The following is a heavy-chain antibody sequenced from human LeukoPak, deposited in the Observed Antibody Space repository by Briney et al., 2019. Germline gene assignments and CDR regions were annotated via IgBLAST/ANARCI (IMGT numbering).Heavy chain of an antibody. Sequence: PGGSLRLSCAASGFTFSNAWMSWVRQAPGKGLEWVANIKQDGSEKYYVDSVKGRFTISRDNAKNSLYLQMNSLRAEDTAVYYCARDANQPYGEGWFDPWGQGTLVTVSS. J-gene: IGHJ5*02. CDR1: GFTFSNAW. D-gene: IGHD1-14*01. CDR2: IKQDGSEK. CDR3: ARDANQPYGEGWFDP. V-gene: IGHV3-7*01.